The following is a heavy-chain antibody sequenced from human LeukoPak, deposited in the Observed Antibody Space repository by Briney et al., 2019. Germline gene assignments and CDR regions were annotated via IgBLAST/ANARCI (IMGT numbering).Heavy chain of an antibody. CDR1: GFTFSSYA. D-gene: IGHD4-23*01. J-gene: IGHJ6*02. Sequence: PGGSLRLSCAASGFTFSSYAMHWVRQAPGKGLEWVAVISYDGSNKYYADSVKGRFTISRDNSKNTLYLQMNSLRAEDTAVYYCAEDLTVAYYYGMDVWGQGTTVTVSS. V-gene: IGHV3-30*04. CDR3: AEDLTVAYYYGMDV. CDR2: ISYDGSNK.